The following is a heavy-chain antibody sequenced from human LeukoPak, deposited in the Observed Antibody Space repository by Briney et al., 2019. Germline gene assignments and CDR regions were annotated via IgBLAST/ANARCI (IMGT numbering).Heavy chain of an antibody. CDR3: ARAYSSGAWFDP. CDR1: GFTVSCNY. Sequence: GGSLRLSCAASGFTVSCNYMSWVRQAPGKGLEWVSVIYSGGSTYYADSVKGRFTISRDNSKNTLYLQMNSLRAEDTAVYYCARAYSSGAWFDPWGQGTLVTVSS. V-gene: IGHV3-53*01. D-gene: IGHD6-25*01. J-gene: IGHJ5*02. CDR2: IYSGGST.